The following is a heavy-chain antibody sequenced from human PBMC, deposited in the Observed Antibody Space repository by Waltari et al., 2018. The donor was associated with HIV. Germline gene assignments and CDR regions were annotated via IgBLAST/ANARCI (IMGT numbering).Heavy chain of an antibody. CDR3: AGGGPYGSGSIGPLGY. D-gene: IGHD3-10*01. Sequence: EVQLVESGGGLVQPGGSLRLSCAAPVLTFGSSWMHWFRQDPGRGLVGVSRINSDGGSTRYATCMKGRVTISRDNAKNTLYLQMNSLRAEDTAVYYCAGGGPYGSGSIGPLGYWGQGTLVTVSS. CDR2: INSDGGST. V-gene: IGHV3-74*01. CDR1: VLTFGSSW. J-gene: IGHJ4*02.